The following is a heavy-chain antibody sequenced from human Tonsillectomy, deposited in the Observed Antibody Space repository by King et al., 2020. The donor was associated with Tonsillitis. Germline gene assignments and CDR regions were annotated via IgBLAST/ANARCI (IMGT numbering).Heavy chain of an antibody. CDR1: GGSISSSSVY. CDR3: ARHGSFRAVGL. V-gene: IGHV4-39*01. J-gene: IGHJ2*01. Sequence: QLQEAGPGLVKPSETLSLTCSVAGGSISSSSVYWGWIRQPPGKGLEWMGSIYYSGSIYYNPSPKSRVTLSVDTSQNHFSLQLTSVTAADTAVYYCARHGSFRAVGLWGRGTLVTVSS. CDR2: IYYSGSI. D-gene: IGHD3-10*01.